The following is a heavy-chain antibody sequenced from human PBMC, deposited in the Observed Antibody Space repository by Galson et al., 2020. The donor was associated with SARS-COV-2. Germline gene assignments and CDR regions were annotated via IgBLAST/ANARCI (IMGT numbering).Heavy chain of an antibody. CDR3: AGRVAGAGSLHI. D-gene: IGHD6-13*01. CDR1: GGSISSYY. Sequence: SQTLSLTCTVSGGSISSYYWSWIRQPAGKGLEWIGRIYTSGSTNYNPSLKSRVTMSVDTSKNQFSLQLNSVTPEDTAIYYCAGRVAGAGSLHIWGQGTMVIVSS. CDR2: IYTSGST. V-gene: IGHV4-4*07. J-gene: IGHJ3*02.